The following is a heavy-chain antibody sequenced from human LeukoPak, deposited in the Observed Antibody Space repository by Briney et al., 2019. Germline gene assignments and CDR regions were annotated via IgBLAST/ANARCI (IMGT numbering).Heavy chain of an antibody. Sequence: SETLSLTCTLSGGFIGSFYWSWIRQSPGGDLEWIGHVSDFEGFSDSDSESVDDSENTSYNPALKSRVTISLDTSKKQVSLKLRTVTAADTAIYFCARGVTTFFDHWGQGILVAVSS. J-gene: IGHJ4*02. CDR1: GGFIGSFY. CDR3: ARGVTTFFDH. D-gene: IGHD4-17*01. V-gene: IGHV4-59*01. CDR2: VSDFEGFSDSDSESVDDSENT.